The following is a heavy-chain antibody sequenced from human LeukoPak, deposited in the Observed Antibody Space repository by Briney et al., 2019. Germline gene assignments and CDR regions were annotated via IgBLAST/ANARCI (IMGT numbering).Heavy chain of an antibody. CDR2: INPNSGGT. CDR1: GYTFTGYY. CDR3: ARDDVNSSGWYWGGYYYYYYMDV. Sequence: GASVKVSCKASGYTFTGYYMHWVRQAPGQGLEWMGWINPNSGGTNYAQKFQGRVTMTRDTSISTAYMELSRLRSDDTAVYYCARDDVNSSGWYWGGYYYYYYMDVWGKGTTVTVSS. D-gene: IGHD6-19*01. V-gene: IGHV1-2*02. J-gene: IGHJ6*03.